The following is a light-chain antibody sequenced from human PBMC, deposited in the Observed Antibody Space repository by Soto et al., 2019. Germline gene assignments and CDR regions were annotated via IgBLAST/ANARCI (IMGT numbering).Light chain of an antibody. J-gene: IGLJ3*02. V-gene: IGLV4-60*02. CDR1: NGHSDYS. CDR3: ETWDSNTLV. CDR2: LENSGTY. Sequence: QLVLTQSSSASASLGSSVKITCALSNGHSDYSIAWHQQQPGKAPRYLMKLENSGTYNKAGGVPDRFSGSSSGADRYLTISNLQFEDEADYYCETWDSNTLVFGGGTKLTVL.